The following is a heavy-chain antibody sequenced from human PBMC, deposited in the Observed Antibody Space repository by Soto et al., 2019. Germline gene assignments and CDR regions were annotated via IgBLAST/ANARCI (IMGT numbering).Heavy chain of an antibody. CDR2: IYYDGSV. Sequence: ETLSLTCTVSGGAIRNSIYYWGWIRQPPGKGLEWIGTIYYDGSVAYSPSLKSRVTLSVDTSRNPFSVKINSVTAADTAVYFCARHRIAVAGPLDYWGQGTLVTVSS. CDR1: GGAIRNSIYY. CDR3: ARHRIAVAGPLDY. V-gene: IGHV4-39*01. D-gene: IGHD6-19*01. J-gene: IGHJ4*02.